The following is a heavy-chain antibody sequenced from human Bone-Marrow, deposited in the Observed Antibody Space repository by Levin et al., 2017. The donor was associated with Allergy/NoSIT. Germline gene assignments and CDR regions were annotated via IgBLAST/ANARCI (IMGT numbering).Heavy chain of an antibody. D-gene: IGHD2-8*02. CDR3: AKVFTVYYYYNGMDV. J-gene: IGHJ6*01. CDR1: GFSFNSYA. CDR2: ISGLDGSK. Sequence: GGSLRLSCAVSGFSFNSYAMSWVRQAPEKGLEWVSSISGLDGSKHFADSVKGRFTISRDSSKNTLYLQMDSLRAEDTAIYYCAKVFTVYYYYNGMDVWGQGTTVTVSS. V-gene: IGHV3-23*01.